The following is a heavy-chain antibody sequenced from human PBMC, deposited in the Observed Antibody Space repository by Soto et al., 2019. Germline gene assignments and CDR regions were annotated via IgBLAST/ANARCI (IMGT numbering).Heavy chain of an antibody. CDR1: GYTLTELS. Sequence: VASVKVSCKVSGYTLTELSMHWVRQAPGKGLEWMGGFDPEDDETIYAQKFQGRVTMTEDTSTDTAYMELSSLRSEDTAVYYCATEGASGDGYNDFDYWGQGTLVTVSS. CDR2: FDPEDDET. CDR3: ATEGASGDGYNDFDY. V-gene: IGHV1-24*01. D-gene: IGHD5-12*01. J-gene: IGHJ4*02.